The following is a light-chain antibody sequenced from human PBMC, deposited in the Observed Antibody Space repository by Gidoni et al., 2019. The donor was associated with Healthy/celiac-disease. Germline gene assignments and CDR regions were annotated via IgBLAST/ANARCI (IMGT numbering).Light chain of an antibody. CDR2: GAS. V-gene: IGKV3-20*01. CDR1: QSVSSTY. J-gene: IGKJ3*01. CDR3: HQYGGSPLFT. Sequence: EIGLTQSPGTLSLSPGERATLSCRASQSVSSTYLAWYQQKPGQAPRLLIYGASTRATGIPDRFSGSGSGTDFTLTISRLEPEDFAVYYCHQYGGSPLFTFGPGTKVDIK.